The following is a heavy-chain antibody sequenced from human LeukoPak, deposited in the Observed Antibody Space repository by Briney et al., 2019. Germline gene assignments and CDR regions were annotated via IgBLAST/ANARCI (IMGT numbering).Heavy chain of an antibody. V-gene: IGHV3-53*05. CDR3: ARGNGYNFFHH. Sequence: PWGSLRLSCAASWFTLSNNYMSWVRQAPGKGLEWVSAMYSDCDRYYADSMTGRSTLSQDRSKNTLDLQMNSLKIEDTAVYYCARGNGYNFFHHWGQGTLVTVSS. D-gene: IGHD5-24*01. CDR1: WFTLSNNY. CDR2: MYSDCDR. J-gene: IGHJ1*01.